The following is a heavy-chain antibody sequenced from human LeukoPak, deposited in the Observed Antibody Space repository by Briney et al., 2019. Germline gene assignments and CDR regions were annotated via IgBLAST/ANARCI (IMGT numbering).Heavy chain of an antibody. V-gene: IGHV3-7*01. CDR3: ARDKIVGLTRFDY. CDR1: GFTFSSYW. CDR2: IKQESGEI. J-gene: IGHJ4*02. Sequence: PGGSLRLSCVASGFTFSSYWMSWVRQAPGKGPEWVANIKQESGEIYYVDSVKGRFTISRDNAKNSLYLQMNGLRAEDTAVYYCARDKIVGLTRFDYWGQGILVTVSS. D-gene: IGHD3/OR15-3a*01.